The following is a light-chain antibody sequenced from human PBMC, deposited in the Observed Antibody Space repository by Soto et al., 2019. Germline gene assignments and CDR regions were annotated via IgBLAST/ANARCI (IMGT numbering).Light chain of an antibody. CDR2: AAS. Sequence: DIQMTQSPSTLSASVGDRVTITCRASQGISSSLAWYQQTPGKAPKFLIYAASSLQSGVPSRFSGSGSGTDFTLTISSLRPEDFATYYCQQSYSTPTFGQGTKVDIK. CDR3: QQSYSTPT. J-gene: IGKJ1*01. V-gene: IGKV1-39*01. CDR1: QGISSS.